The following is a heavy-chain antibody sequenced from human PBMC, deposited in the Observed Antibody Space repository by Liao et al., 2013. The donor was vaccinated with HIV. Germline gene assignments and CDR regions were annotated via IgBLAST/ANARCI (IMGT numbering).Heavy chain of an antibody. V-gene: IGHV4-61*02. CDR3: ARSMLLRPNWFDP. D-gene: IGHD2-15*01. J-gene: IGHJ5*02. CDR2: IYTSGST. Sequence: QVQLQESGPGLVKPSQTLSLTCTVSGGSISSGSYYWSWIRQPAGKGLEWIGRIYTSGSTNYNPSLKSRVTISTDTSKNQFSLKLSSVTAADTAVYYCARSMLLRPNWFDPWGPGNPGHRLL. CDR1: GGSISSGSYY.